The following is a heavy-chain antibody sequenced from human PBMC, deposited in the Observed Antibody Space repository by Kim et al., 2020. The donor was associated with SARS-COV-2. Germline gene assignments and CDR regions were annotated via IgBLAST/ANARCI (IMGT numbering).Heavy chain of an antibody. J-gene: IGHJ4*02. Sequence: GGSLRLSCVASGFTFSTYGMHWVRQTPGKGLYWLAVIWHDGTNKYYADSVRGRFTISRDNSKNTLYLQMNSLKAEDTAAYYCARAPTGFFDYWGQGTLVTVSS. CDR1: GFTFSTYG. CDR3: ARAPTGFFDY. V-gene: IGHV3-33*01. CDR2: IWHDGTNK.